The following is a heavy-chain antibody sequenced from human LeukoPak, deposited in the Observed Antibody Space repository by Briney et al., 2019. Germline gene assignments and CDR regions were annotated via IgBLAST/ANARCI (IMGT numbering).Heavy chain of an antibody. CDR2: MYLSGTT. J-gene: IGHJ4*02. CDR3: AGLVGRYSSGLYYYYFDY. V-gene: IGHV4-4*02. CDR1: GDSINSLDL. D-gene: IGHD3-22*01. Sequence: KASETLSLTCTVSGDSINSLDLWSWVPQPPGKGLEWIGEMYLSGTTHSNPSVKSRVTISIDKSKNQFFLNLSSVTAADTAVYYCAGLVGRYSSGLYYYYFDYWGQGTLVTVSS.